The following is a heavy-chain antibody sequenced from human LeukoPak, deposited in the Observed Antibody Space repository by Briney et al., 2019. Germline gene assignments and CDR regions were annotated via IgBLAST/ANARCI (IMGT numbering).Heavy chain of an antibody. CDR1: GGSISSYY. V-gene: IGHV4-59*01. D-gene: IGHD6-13*01. Sequence: SETLSLTCTVSGGSISSYYWSWIRQPPGKGLEWIGHIIYSGSTNYNPSLKSRVTISVDTSKNQFSLKLSSVTAADTALYYCVRFSSSWSYFDCWGQGTLVTVSS. CDR2: IIYSGST. J-gene: IGHJ4*02. CDR3: VRFSSSWSYFDC.